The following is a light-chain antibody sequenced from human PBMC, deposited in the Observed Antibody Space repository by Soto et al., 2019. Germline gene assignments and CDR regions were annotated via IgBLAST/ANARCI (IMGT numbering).Light chain of an antibody. CDR1: QSVSSSS. Sequence: EIVLTQSPGTLSLSPGERATLSCRASQSVSSSSLAWHQRKPGQAPRLLISATSNRATGIPDRFSGSGSGTDFTLTIGRLEPEDFAVYYCQQFDVSPWTFGQGTKVEI. J-gene: IGKJ1*01. CDR3: QQFDVSPWT. CDR2: ATS. V-gene: IGKV3-20*01.